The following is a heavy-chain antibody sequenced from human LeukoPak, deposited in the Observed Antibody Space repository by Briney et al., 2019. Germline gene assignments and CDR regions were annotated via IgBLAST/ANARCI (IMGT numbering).Heavy chain of an antibody. V-gene: IGHV3-23*01. J-gene: IGHJ3*02. CDR2: ISGSGGST. D-gene: IGHD6-19*01. CDR3: ARVAVGGTRAFDI. CDR1: GFTFSSYA. Sequence: GGSLRLSCAASGFTFSSYAMSWVRQAPGKGLEWVSAISGSGGSTYYADSVKGRFTISRDNAKNTLYLQMNSLRGEDTAVYYCARVAVGGTRAFDIWGQGTMVTVSS.